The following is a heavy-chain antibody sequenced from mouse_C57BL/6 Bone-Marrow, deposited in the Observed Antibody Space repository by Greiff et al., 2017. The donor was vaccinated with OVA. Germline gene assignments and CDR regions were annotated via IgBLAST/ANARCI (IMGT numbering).Heavy chain of an antibody. D-gene: IGHD2-1*01. V-gene: IGHV1-42*01. CDR2: INPSTGGT. J-gene: IGHJ2*01. CDR3: AREGDYGNYGRYYFDY. Sequence: VQLQQSGPELVKPGASVKISCKASGYSFTGYYMNWVKQSPEKSLEWIGEINPSTGGTTYNQKFKAKATLTVDKSSSTAYMQLKILTSEDSAVYYCAREGDYGNYGRYYFDYWGQGTTLTVSS. CDR1: GYSFTGYY.